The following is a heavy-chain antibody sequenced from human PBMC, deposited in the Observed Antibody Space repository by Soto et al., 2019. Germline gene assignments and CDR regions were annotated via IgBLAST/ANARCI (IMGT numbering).Heavy chain of an antibody. J-gene: IGHJ4*02. CDR3: ARHYGDYDFWSGPQFFDY. D-gene: IGHD3-3*01. Sequence: SETLSLTCTVSGGSISSSSYYWGWIRQPPGKGLEWIGSIYYSGSTYYNPSLKSRVTISVDTSKNQFSLKLSSVTAADTAVYYCARHYGDYDFWSGPQFFDYWGQGTLVTVSS. CDR1: GGSISSSSYY. CDR2: IYYSGST. V-gene: IGHV4-39*01.